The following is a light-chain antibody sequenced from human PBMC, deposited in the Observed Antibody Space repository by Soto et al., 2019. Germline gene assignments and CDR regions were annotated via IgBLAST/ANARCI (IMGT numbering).Light chain of an antibody. Sequence: DIVMTQSPDFLAVSLGERATINCKSSQTVLYSSNNKNYLAWYQQKPGQPPKLLINWASTRESGVPDRFSGSGSGTDFTLTISSLQAEDVAVYYCQQYYSIPRTFGQGTKVEIK. J-gene: IGKJ1*01. CDR1: QTVLYSSNNKNY. CDR2: WAS. CDR3: QQYYSIPRT. V-gene: IGKV4-1*01.